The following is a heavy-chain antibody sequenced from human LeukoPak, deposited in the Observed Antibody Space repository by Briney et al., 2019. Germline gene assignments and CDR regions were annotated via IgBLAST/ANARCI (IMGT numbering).Heavy chain of an antibody. CDR1: GGTFRSYA. CDR2: IIPILGTA. CDR3: ARLEAAAGFAFDI. D-gene: IGHD6-13*01. Sequence: SVNVSCKASGGTFRSYAIRGVRQAPAQGLEWMGRIIPILGTANNAQKFQGRVTITTDESTSTAYMELSSLRSEDTAVYYCARLEAAAGFAFDIWGQGTMVTVSS. J-gene: IGHJ3*02. V-gene: IGHV1-69*05.